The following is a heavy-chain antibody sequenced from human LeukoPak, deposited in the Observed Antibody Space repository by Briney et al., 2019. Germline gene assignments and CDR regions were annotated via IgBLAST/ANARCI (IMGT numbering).Heavy chain of an antibody. CDR3: ASGISVAAPFFYYYMDV. Sequence: ASVKVSCKASGYTFTSHGISWVRQAPGQGLEWMGWISTYNGNTNYAQKFQGRVTMTTDTSTSTAYMELRSLRSDDTAVYYCASGISVAAPFFYYYMDVWGKGTTVTVSS. D-gene: IGHD6-19*01. CDR1: GYTFTSHG. V-gene: IGHV1-18*01. CDR2: ISTYNGNT. J-gene: IGHJ6*03.